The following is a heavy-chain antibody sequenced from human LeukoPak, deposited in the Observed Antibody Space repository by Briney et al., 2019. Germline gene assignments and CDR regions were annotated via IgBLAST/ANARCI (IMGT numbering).Heavy chain of an antibody. CDR1: GFTFHEYA. CDR2: ISWNIGNV. J-gene: IGHJ2*01. V-gene: IGHV3-9*01. D-gene: IGHD1-26*01. Sequence: GRSLRLSCIASGFTFHEYAMHWVRQVPGKGLEWVSGISWNIGNVVYADSVKGRFTISRDNAKNSLYLQMNSLRAEDTALYYCAKLPSPGSIVGAQNWYFDLWGRGTLVTVSS. CDR3: AKLPSPGSIVGAQNWYFDL.